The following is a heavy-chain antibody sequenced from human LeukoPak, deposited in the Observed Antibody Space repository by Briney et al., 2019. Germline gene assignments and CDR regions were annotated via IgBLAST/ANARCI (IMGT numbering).Heavy chain of an antibody. CDR3: ARFVGTAMALDGAFDI. Sequence: SETLSLTCTVSGGSISFYYWSWIRQPPGKGLEWIGYIYYSGSTNYNPSLKSRVTISVDTSKNQFSLKLSSVTAADTAVYYCARFVGTAMALDGAFDIWGQGTMVTVSS. J-gene: IGHJ3*02. CDR1: GGSISFYY. V-gene: IGHV4-59*01. D-gene: IGHD5-18*01. CDR2: IYYSGST.